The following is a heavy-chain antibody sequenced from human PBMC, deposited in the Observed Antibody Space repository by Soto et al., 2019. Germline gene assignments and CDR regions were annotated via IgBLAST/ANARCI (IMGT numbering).Heavy chain of an antibody. Sequence: SETLSLTCTLSGGSISSSSYYWGWIRQPPGKGLEWIGSIYYSGSTYYNPSLKSRVTISVDTSKNQFSLKLSSVTAADTTVYYCARGFPTVVTVDYWGQGTLVTVSS. J-gene: IGHJ4*02. D-gene: IGHD4-17*01. CDR3: ARGFPTVVTVDY. CDR1: GGSISSSSYY. CDR2: IYYSGST. V-gene: IGHV4-39*01.